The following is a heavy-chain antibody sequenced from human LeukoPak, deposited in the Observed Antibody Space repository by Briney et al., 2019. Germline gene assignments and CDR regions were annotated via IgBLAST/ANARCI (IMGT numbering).Heavy chain of an antibody. V-gene: IGHV1-2*02. Sequence: ASVKVSCKASGYSFTAYYMHWVRQAPGQGLEWMGWINPNSGGTNYAQKFQGRVTLTGDTTISTAYMELSRLISDDTAVYFCSRDRPSMVRGVPDVWGQGTTVTVSS. J-gene: IGHJ6*02. CDR2: INPNSGGT. D-gene: IGHD3-10*01. CDR3: SRDRPSMVRGVPDV. CDR1: GYSFTAYY.